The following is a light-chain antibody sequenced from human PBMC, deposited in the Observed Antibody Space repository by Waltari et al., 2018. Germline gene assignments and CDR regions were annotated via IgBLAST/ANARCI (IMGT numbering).Light chain of an antibody. J-gene: IGLJ1*01. CDR2: QDN. CDR1: KLGAKY. Sequence: SFDLTQPPSVSVSPGQTASITCSGDKLGAKYACWYQQKPGQSPVLVIYQDNQRPSGIPVRFSGSNAATAATLNISGTQAMDEADYYCQAWDGNTFYVFGTGTKVTVL. V-gene: IGLV3-1*01. CDR3: QAWDGNTFYV.